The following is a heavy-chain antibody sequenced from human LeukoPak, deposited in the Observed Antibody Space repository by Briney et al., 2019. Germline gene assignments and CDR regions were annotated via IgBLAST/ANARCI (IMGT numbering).Heavy chain of an antibody. J-gene: IGHJ5*02. CDR2: ISSGSSYI. CDR1: GFTFSRYS. Sequence: GGSLRLSCAASGFTFSRYSMNWVRRAPGKGLEWVSSISSGSSYIYYADSVKGRFTISRDNAKNSLYLQMNSLRAEDTAVYYCAKDLEQWLALNWFDPWGQGTLVTVSS. V-gene: IGHV3-21*04. D-gene: IGHD6-19*01. CDR3: AKDLEQWLALNWFDP.